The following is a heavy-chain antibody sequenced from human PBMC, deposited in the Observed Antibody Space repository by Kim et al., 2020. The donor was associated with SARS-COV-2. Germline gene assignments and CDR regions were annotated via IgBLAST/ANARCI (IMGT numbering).Heavy chain of an antibody. Sequence: SETLSLTCTVSGGSLSSSSYYWGWIRQPPGKGLEWIGTAYYIGNTYYNPSLKSRVTISVDTSKNQFSLKLGSVTAADTAVYYCARHQRYSSGWYGAFYYYYMYVWGKGTTVTVSS. CDR3: ARHQRYSSGWYGAFYYYYMYV. D-gene: IGHD6-19*01. V-gene: IGHV4-39*01. CDR2: AYYIGNT. CDR1: GGSLSSSSYY. J-gene: IGHJ6*03.